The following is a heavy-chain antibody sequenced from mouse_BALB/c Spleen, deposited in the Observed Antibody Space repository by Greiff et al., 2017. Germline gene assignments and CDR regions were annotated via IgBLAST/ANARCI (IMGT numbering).Heavy chain of an antibody. CDR1: GFSLSTSGMG. D-gene: IGHD2-4*01. J-gene: IGHJ4*01. CDR3: ARSFYYDYDSAMDY. Sequence: QVTLKESGPGILQPSQTLSLTCSFSGFSLSTSGMGVSWIRQPSGKGLEWLAHIYWDDDKRYNPSLKSRLTISKDTSSNQVFLKITSVDTADTATYYCARSFYYDYDSAMDYWGQGTSVTVSS. V-gene: IGHV8-12*01. CDR2: IYWDDDK.